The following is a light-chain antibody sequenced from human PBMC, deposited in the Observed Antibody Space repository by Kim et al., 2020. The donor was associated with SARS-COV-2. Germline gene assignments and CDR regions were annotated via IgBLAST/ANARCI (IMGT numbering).Light chain of an antibody. CDR2: AAS. CDR3: QQSYSTPYS. V-gene: IGKV1-39*01. Sequence: SASVGDRVTITCRASQSISSYLNWYQQKPGKAPKLLINAASSLQSGVPSRVSGSGSGTDFTLTISSLQPEDFATYYCQQSYSTPYSFGQGTKLEI. J-gene: IGKJ2*03. CDR1: QSISSY.